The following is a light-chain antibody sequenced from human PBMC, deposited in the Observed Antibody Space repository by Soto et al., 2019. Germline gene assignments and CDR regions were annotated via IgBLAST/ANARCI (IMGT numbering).Light chain of an antibody. CDR2: LGS. J-gene: IGKJ2*01. Sequence: EIAMTQSPLSLAVTPGEPASISCRSSQTLLHSNGYTYLDWYLQKPGQSPQLLIYLGSNRASGVPDRFSGSGSGTDFTLKISRVEAEDVGIFYWMQGLRPMYTFGQGTKLEIK. CDR1: QTLLHSNGYTY. CDR3: MQGLRPMYT. V-gene: IGKV2-28*01.